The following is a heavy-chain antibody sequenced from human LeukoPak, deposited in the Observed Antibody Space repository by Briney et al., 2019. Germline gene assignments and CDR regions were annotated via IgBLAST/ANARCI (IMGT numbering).Heavy chain of an antibody. CDR1: GYTFTTYW. V-gene: IGHV5-51*01. Sequence: GESLKISCKASGYTFTTYWIGWVRQMPGKGLEWMGIIYPGDSETRYSPSFQGQVIISADKSISTAYLQWSSLKASDTAMYYCARMYSSSSRAWFDPWGQGTLVTVSS. CDR2: IYPGDSET. D-gene: IGHD6-6*01. CDR3: ARMYSSSSRAWFDP. J-gene: IGHJ5*02.